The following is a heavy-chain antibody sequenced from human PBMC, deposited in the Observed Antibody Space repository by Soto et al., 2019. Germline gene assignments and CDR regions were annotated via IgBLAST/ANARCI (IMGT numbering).Heavy chain of an antibody. CDR2: ISGSGGIT. CDR3: AKVIGNVILTGSVPRNWFDP. V-gene: IGHV3-23*01. Sequence: EVQLLESGGGLVQPGGSLRLSCAASGFTFSSYAMSWVRQAPGKGLEWVSAISGSGGITYYADSVKGRFTISRDNSKNTLYLRINSLRAEDTAVYYCAKVIGNVILTGSVPRNWFDPWGQGTLVTVSS. CDR1: GFTFSSYA. J-gene: IGHJ5*02. D-gene: IGHD3-9*01.